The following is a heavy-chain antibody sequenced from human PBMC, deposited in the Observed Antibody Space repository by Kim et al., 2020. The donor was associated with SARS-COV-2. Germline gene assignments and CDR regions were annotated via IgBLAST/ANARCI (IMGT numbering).Heavy chain of an antibody. Sequence: GGSLRLSCAASGFTFITYWIHWVRQVPGKGLLWVSHINYDGGTTYYADSVKGRFTISRDTAKNTVYLQMNSLRVEDTAVYYCVRDPPDRPELFDLWGQGTLVTVSS. CDR2: INYDGGTT. V-gene: IGHV3-74*01. CDR3: VRDPPDRPELFDL. J-gene: IGHJ4*02. CDR1: GFTFITYW.